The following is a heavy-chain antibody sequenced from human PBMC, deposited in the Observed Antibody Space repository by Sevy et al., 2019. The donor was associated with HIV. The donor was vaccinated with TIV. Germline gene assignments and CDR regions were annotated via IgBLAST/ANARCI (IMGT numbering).Heavy chain of an antibody. Sequence: QLGGSLRLSCAASGFTFSSYEMNWVRQAPGKGLEWVSYISSSGSTIYYADSVKGRFTISRDNAKNSLYLQMNSLRAEDTAVYYCARGGATYYYYGMDVWGQGTTVTVSS. CDR1: GFTFSSYE. V-gene: IGHV3-48*03. CDR3: ARGGATYYYYGMDV. D-gene: IGHD1-26*01. J-gene: IGHJ6*02. CDR2: ISSSGSTI.